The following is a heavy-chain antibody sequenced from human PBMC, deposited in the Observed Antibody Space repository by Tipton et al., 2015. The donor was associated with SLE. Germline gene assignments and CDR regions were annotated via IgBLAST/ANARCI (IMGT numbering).Heavy chain of an antibody. V-gene: IGHV4-59*12. D-gene: IGHD3-3*01. CDR1: GGSISSYY. CDR3: ASRKTYYDFWSGYPDAFDF. Sequence: TLSLTCTVSGGSISSYYWSWIRQPPGKGLEWIGYLYYSGSTNYNPSLKSRVTISVDTSKNQFSLKLNSVTAADTAVYYCASRKTYYDFWSGYPDAFDFWGQGTMVTVSS. CDR2: LYYSGST. J-gene: IGHJ3*01.